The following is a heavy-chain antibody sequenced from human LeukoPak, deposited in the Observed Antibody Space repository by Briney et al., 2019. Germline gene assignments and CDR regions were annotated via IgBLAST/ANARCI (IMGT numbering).Heavy chain of an antibody. CDR3: ASRYYYDSSGYRYDAFDI. CDR2: ISSSGSTI. CDR1: GFTFSTYS. Sequence: GGSLRLSCAASGFTFSTYSMNWVRQAPGKGLEWVSYISSSGSTIYYADSVKGRFTISRDNAKNSLYLQMNSLRAEDTAVYYCASRYYYDSSGYRYDAFDIWGQGTMVTVSS. J-gene: IGHJ3*02. V-gene: IGHV3-48*04. D-gene: IGHD3-22*01.